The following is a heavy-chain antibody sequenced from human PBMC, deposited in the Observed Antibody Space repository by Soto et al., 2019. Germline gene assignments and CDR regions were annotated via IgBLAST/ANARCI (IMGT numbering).Heavy chain of an antibody. CDR3: ARASAMTMFRGVVIRPPKYLLDY. D-gene: IGHD3-10*01. J-gene: IGHJ4*02. V-gene: IGHV4-34*01. CDR1: GGSFSDYY. CDR2: INHSGST. Sequence: QVQLQQWGAGLLKPLETLSLTCAVYGGSFSDYYWSWIRQPPGKGLEWIGEINHSGSTNCTPSLKSRLTISVDASKSQFSLKLTSVTAADTAVYYCARASAMTMFRGVVIRPPKYLLDYWGQGTLVTVSS.